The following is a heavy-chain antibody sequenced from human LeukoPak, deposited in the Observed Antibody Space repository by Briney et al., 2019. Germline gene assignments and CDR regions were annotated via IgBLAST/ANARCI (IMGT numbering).Heavy chain of an antibody. CDR2: IQHDGSDK. CDR3: GTRVGGPEGY. Sequence: PGGSLKLSCAASGFTFSGSDMHWVRKAPGKGLKWVAFIQHDGSDKSYAESERGRFTISRDNSKKTLYLQMNSLRPEDTAVYYCGTRVGGPEGYWGQGTLVTVSS. CDR1: GFTFSGSD. D-gene: IGHD3-3*01. J-gene: IGHJ4*02. V-gene: IGHV3-30*02.